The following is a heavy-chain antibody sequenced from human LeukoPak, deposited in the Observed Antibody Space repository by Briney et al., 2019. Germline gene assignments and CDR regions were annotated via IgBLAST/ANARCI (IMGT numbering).Heavy chain of an antibody. CDR3: ARDGEGDEGWDY. J-gene: IGHJ4*02. D-gene: IGHD7-27*01. V-gene: IGHV4-59*11. Sequence: ASETLSLTCTVSGVSIVRHYWIWIRQPPGKGLEWIGHISYSGSTNYNPSLKSRVTISVDTSKNQASLRLSSVTAADTAVYYCARDGEGDEGWDYWGQGTLVTVSS. CDR2: ISYSGST. CDR1: GVSIVRHY.